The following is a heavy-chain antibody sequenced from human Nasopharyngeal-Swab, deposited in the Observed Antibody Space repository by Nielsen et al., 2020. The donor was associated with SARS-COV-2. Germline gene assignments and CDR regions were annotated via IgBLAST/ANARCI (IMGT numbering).Heavy chain of an antibody. Sequence: GESLKISCAASRFTFSNYWMSWVRQAPGKGLEWVANIKQDGSEQYYVDSVKGRFTISRDNAKNSLYLQMNSLGAEDTAVYYCARERGYGLFDYWGQGTLVTVSS. V-gene: IGHV3-7*01. J-gene: IGHJ4*02. CDR3: ARERGYGLFDY. D-gene: IGHD3/OR15-3a*01. CDR1: RFTFSNYW. CDR2: IKQDGSEQ.